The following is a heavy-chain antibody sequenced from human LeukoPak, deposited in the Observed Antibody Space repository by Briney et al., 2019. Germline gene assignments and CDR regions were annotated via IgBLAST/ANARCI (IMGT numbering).Heavy chain of an antibody. CDR3: ARWAPQADYGDLIYYFDY. CDR1: GYSFTSYW. V-gene: IGHV5-51*01. CDR2: IYPGDSDT. J-gene: IGHJ4*02. Sequence: GESLKISCKGSGYSFTSYWIGWVRQMPGKGLEWMGIIYPGDSDTRYSPSFQGQVTISADKSISTAYLQWSSLKASDTAMYYCARWAPQADYGDLIYYFDYWGQGTLVTVSS. D-gene: IGHD4-17*01.